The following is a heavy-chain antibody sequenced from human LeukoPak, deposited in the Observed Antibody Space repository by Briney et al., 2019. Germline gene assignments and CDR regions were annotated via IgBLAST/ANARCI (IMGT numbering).Heavy chain of an antibody. CDR3: AKDTRGDYGWDFDY. J-gene: IGHJ4*02. CDR1: GFTFSNYA. D-gene: IGHD3-10*01. V-gene: IGHV3-30*02. Sequence: GGSLRLSCAASGFTFSNYAMHWVRPAPGKGLEWVAFIRYDGSNKYYSDSVKGRFTISRDNSKNTLYLQMNSLRAEDAAVYYCAKDTRGDYGWDFDYWGQGTLVTVSS. CDR2: IRYDGSNK.